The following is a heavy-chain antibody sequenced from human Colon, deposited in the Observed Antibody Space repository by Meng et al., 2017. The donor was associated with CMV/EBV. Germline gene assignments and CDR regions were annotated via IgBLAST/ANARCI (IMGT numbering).Heavy chain of an antibody. J-gene: IGHJ5*02. CDR1: GFSVRNNY. V-gene: IGHV3-66*01. Sequence: GALRLSCTASGFSVRNNYVSWVRQGPGKGLEWVSVIYDTGRTYYADSVKGRFTVSRDESKNTVSLQMNNLRVEDTAVYYCARNRLECGGDCYFADSWGQGTLVTVSS. D-gene: IGHD2-21*01. CDR3: ARNRLECGGDCYFADS. CDR2: IYDTGRT.